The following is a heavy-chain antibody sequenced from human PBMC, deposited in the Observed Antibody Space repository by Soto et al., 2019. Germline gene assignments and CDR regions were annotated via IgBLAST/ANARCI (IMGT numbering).Heavy chain of an antibody. V-gene: IGHV4-59*01. CDR1: GGSISSYY. Sequence: SETLSLTCTVSGGSISSYYWSWIRQPPGKGLEWIGYIYYSGSTNYNPSLKSRVTISVDTSKNQFSLKLSSVTAADTAVYYCAREDYGGNSYYFDYWGQGTLVTVSS. J-gene: IGHJ4*02. CDR2: IYYSGST. D-gene: IGHD4-17*01. CDR3: AREDYGGNSYYFDY.